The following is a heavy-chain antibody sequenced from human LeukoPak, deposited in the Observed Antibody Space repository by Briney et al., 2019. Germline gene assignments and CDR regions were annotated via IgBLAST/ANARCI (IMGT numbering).Heavy chain of an antibody. CDR1: DGSISSYY. Sequence: PSETLSLTCTFSDGSISSYYWSWIRQPTGKGLDRLGRIYTSGSTNYNPSLKSRVTMSVDTSKNQFSLKLSSVTAADTAVYYCARDYPVYDYVWGSYRVDAFDIWGQGTMVTVSS. CDR2: IYTSGST. D-gene: IGHD3-16*02. V-gene: IGHV4-4*07. J-gene: IGHJ3*02. CDR3: ARDYPVYDYVWGSYRVDAFDI.